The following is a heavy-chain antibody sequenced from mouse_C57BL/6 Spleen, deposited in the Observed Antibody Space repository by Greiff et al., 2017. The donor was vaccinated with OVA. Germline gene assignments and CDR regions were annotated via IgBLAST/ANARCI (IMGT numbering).Heavy chain of an antibody. V-gene: IGHV1-80*01. J-gene: IGHJ1*03. CDR3: ARMGVVARDWYFDV. Sequence: QVQLQQSGAELVKPGASVKISCKASGYAFSSYWMNWVKQRPGKGLEWIGQIYPGDGDTNYNGKFKGKATLTADKSSSTAYMQLSSLTSEDSAVYFCARMGVVARDWYFDVWGTGTTVTVSS. D-gene: IGHD1-1*01. CDR1: GYAFSSYW. CDR2: IYPGDGDT.